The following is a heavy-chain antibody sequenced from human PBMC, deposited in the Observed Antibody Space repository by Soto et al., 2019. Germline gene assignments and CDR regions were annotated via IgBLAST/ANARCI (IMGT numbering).Heavy chain of an antibody. CDR3: AKVLYSYDYYYYGMDV. CDR2: IYPGDSDT. CDR1: GYSFTSNW. D-gene: IGHD5-18*01. Sequence: GESLKISCKASGYSFTSNWIGWVRQMPGKGLEWMGIIYPGDSDTRYSPSFQGQVTISADKSISAAYLQWSSLKASDTAMYYCAKVLYSYDYYYYGMDVWGQGTTVTVSS. V-gene: IGHV5-51*01. J-gene: IGHJ6*02.